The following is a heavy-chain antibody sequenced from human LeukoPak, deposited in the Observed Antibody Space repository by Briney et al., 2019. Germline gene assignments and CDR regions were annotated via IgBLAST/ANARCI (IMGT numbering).Heavy chain of an antibody. CDR2: IYHSGNT. Sequence: SETLSLTCTVSNYSISSANYGGWIRQPPGKGLEWIGSIYHSGNTYYNPSLKSRVTISVDTSKNQLSLKLTSVTAADTAVYYCARIVTAGIYTMDVWGKGTTVTVSS. J-gene: IGHJ6*03. CDR3: ARIVTAGIYTMDV. D-gene: IGHD2-2*02. V-gene: IGHV4-38-2*02. CDR1: NYSISSANY.